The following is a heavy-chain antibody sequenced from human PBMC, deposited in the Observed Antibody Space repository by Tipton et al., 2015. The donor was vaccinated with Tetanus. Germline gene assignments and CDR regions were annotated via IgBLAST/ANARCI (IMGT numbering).Heavy chain of an antibody. CDR1: GGSLSRYY. CDR2: VDDSGST. CDR3: ARRLIQNWFDP. J-gene: IGHJ5*02. D-gene: IGHD2-8*01. V-gene: IGHV4-34*01. Sequence: TLSLTCAVYGGSLSRYYWTWIRQPPGKGLEWIGEVDDSGSTNYSPSLKSRVTISLDTSKNEISLTLSSVTAADTAVYYCARRLIQNWFDPWGQGTLVTVSS.